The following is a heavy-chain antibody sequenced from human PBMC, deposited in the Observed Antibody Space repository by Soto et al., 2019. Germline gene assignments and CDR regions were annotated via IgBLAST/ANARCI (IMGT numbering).Heavy chain of an antibody. J-gene: IGHJ6*03. CDR1: AYTFTSYD. D-gene: IGHD3-22*01. V-gene: IGHV1-8*01. CDR2: MNPNSDNT. Sequence: ASVQVSCKASAYTFTSYDINWVRQAPGQGHEWMGWMNPNSDNTGYAQKFQGRVTMTRNTSISTAYMELSSLRSEDTAVYYCARSGSYYYYYMDVWGKGTTVTVSS. CDR3: ARSGSYYYYYMDV.